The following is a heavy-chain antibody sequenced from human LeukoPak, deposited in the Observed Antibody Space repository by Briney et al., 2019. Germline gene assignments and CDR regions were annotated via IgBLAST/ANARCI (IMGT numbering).Heavy chain of an antibody. J-gene: IGHJ6*03. CDR1: GYTFTSYY. CDR2: INPSGGST. D-gene: IGHD1-26*01. CDR3: ARDGVGATGEHYYYYYYMDV. V-gene: IGHV1-46*01. Sequence: ASVKVSCKASGYTFTSYYMHWVRQAPGQGLEWMGIINPSGGSTSYAQKFQGRVTMTRDMSTSTVYMELSSLRSEDTAVYYCARDGVGATGEHYYYYYYMDVWGKGTTVTVSS.